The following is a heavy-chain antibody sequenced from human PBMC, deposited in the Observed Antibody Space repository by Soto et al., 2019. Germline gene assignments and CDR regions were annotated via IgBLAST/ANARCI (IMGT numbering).Heavy chain of an antibody. J-gene: IGHJ6*03. V-gene: IGHV4-34*01. D-gene: IGHD4-17*01. Sequence: PSETLSLTCAVYGGSFSGYYWSWIRQPPGKGLEWIGEINHSGSTNYNPSLKSRVTISVDTSKNQFSLKLSSVTAADTAVYYCARLGVTKFFYYYYMDVWGKGTTVTVSS. CDR2: INHSGST. CDR3: ARLGVTKFFYYYYMDV. CDR1: GGSFSGYY.